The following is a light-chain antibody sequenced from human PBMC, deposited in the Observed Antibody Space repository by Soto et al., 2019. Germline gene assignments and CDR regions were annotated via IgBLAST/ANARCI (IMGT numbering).Light chain of an antibody. CDR2: EVS. CDR3: SSYTSTSSRV. Sequence: QSVLTQPASVSGYPGQAITISCTGTSSDVGGYNYVSWYQQHPGKAPKLMIYEVSNRPSGVSNRFSGSKSGNTASLTISGLQAEDEADYYCSSYTSTSSRVFGTGTEVTVL. J-gene: IGLJ1*01. CDR1: SSDVGGYNY. V-gene: IGLV2-14*01.